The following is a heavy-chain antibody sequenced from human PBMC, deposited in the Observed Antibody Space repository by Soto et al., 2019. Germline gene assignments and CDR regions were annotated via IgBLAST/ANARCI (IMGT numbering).Heavy chain of an antibody. V-gene: IGHV1-8*01. CDR2: MNPNSVDT. J-gene: IGHJ6*02. CDR3: ARAPFSVVATGAMDV. D-gene: IGHD2-21*02. Sequence: QEQLVQSGAEVKKPGASVTVSCKASGYSFTSYDVHWVRQATGQGLEWMGWMNPNSVDTDYAPRFQGRLTLTRDTSIRTAYMELSSLRSDDTAVYYCARAPFSVVATGAMDVWGQGTTVTVSS. CDR1: GYSFTSYD.